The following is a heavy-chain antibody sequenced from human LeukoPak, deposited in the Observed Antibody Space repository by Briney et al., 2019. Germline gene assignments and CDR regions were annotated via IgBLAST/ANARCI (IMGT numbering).Heavy chain of an antibody. CDR3: ARLPDPLLWFGELWFDP. CDR1: GGSFSGYY. V-gene: IGHV4-34*01. CDR2: INHSGST. J-gene: IGHJ5*02. Sequence: SETLSLTCAIYGGSFSGYYWSWIRQPPGKGLEWIGEINHSGSTNYNPSLKSRVTISVDTSKNQFSLKLSSVTAADTAVYYCARLPDPLLWFGELWFDPWGQGTLVTVSS. D-gene: IGHD3-10*01.